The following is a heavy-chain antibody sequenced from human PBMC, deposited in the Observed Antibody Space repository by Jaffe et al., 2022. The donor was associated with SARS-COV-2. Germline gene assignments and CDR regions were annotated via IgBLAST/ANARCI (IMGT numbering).Heavy chain of an antibody. V-gene: IGHV4-61*02. Sequence: QVQLQESGPGLVKPSQTLSLTCTVSGGSISSGSYYWSWIRQPAGKGLEWIGRIYTSGSTNYNPSLKSRVTISVDTSKNQFSLKLSSVTAADTAVYYCARAGEDNWNYLPVLGDYYGMDVWGQGTTVTVSS. CDR2: IYTSGST. CDR3: ARAGEDNWNYLPVLGDYYGMDV. J-gene: IGHJ6*02. CDR1: GGSISSGSYY. D-gene: IGHD1-7*01.